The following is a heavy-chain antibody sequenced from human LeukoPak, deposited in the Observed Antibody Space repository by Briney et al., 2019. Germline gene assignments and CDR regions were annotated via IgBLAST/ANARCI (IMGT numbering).Heavy chain of an antibody. J-gene: IGHJ4*02. V-gene: IGHV3-9*01. CDR3: AKGRDYYGSGSSFDY. Sequence: TGGSLRLSCAASGFTFDDYAMHWVRQAPGKGLEWVSGISWNSGSIGYADSVKGRFTISRDNAKNSPYLQMNSLRAEDTALYYCAKGRDYYGSGSSFDYWGQGTLVTVSS. CDR1: GFTFDDYA. CDR2: ISWNSGSI. D-gene: IGHD3-10*01.